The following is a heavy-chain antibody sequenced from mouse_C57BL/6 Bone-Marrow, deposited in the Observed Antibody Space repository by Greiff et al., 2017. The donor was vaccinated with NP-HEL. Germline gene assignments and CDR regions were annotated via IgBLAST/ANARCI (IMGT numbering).Heavy chain of an antibody. CDR2: FYPGSGSI. V-gene: IGHV1-62-2*01. J-gene: IGHJ1*03. Sequence: VQLVESGAELVKPGASVKLSCKASGYTFTEYTIHWVKQRSGQGLEWIGWFYPGSGSIKYNEKFKDKATLTADKSSSTVYMDLRRLTAEDAAVYFCARHGDYFGSSYGYFDVWGTGTTVTVSS. D-gene: IGHD1-1*01. CDR3: ARHGDYFGSSYGYFDV. CDR1: GYTFTEYT.